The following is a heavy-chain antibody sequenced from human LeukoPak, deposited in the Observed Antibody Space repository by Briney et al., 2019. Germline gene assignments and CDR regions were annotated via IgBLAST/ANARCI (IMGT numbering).Heavy chain of an antibody. V-gene: IGHV4-39*01. Sequence: SETLSLTCSVSGGSISSNTYSWGWVRQPPGEGLEWIVSISNSGSTYYNPSLKSRLTISVDTSKNQFSLKLTSVTAADTAVYYCGSVDRGWFGVGDYWGQGTLVTVSS. CDR2: ISNSGST. J-gene: IGHJ4*02. CDR1: GGSISSNTYS. D-gene: IGHD3-10*01. CDR3: GSVDRGWFGVGDY.